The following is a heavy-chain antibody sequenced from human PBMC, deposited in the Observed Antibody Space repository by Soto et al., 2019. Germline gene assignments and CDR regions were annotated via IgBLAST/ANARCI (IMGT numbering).Heavy chain of an antibody. CDR2: ISYDGTKT. J-gene: IGHJ4*02. Sequence: QVQLVESGGGVVQPGRSLRVSCAASGFTFSIYAMHWVRQAPGTGLEWVAVISYDGTKTYYADSVKGRFTISRDNSKNTVYLQMNSLRDEDTAVYYCAKDRGPCRQWRIDPFDYWGQGTLVTVSP. CDR1: GFTFSIYA. CDR3: AKDRGPCRQWRIDPFDY. V-gene: IGHV3-30*18. D-gene: IGHD6-19*01.